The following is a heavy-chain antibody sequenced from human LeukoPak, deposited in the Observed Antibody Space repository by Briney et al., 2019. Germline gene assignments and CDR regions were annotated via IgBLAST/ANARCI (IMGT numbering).Heavy chain of an antibody. D-gene: IGHD3-10*01. V-gene: IGHV3-23*01. CDR1: GFTFSSYA. J-gene: IGHJ4*02. CDR3: AKVKVTMVRGVIYYLDY. Sequence: GGSLRLSCAASGFTFSSYAMSWVRQAPGKGLEWVSAISGSGGSTYYADSVKGRFTISRDNSKNTLYLQMNSLRAEDTAVYYCAKVKVTMVRGVIYYLDYWGQGTLVTVSS. CDR2: ISGSGGST.